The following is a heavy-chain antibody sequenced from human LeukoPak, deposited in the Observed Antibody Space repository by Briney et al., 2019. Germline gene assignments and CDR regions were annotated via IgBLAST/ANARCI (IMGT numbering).Heavy chain of an antibody. J-gene: IGHJ3*02. CDR2: IYYSGST. Sequence: SKTLSLTCTVSGGSISSYYWSWIRQPPGKGLEWIGYIYYSGSTNYNPSLKRRVTISVDTSKNQFSLKLSSVTAADTAVYYCAMSRYDFGAAFDIWGQGTMVTVSS. CDR1: GGSISSYY. CDR3: AMSRYDFGAAFDI. D-gene: IGHD3-3*01. V-gene: IGHV4-59*01.